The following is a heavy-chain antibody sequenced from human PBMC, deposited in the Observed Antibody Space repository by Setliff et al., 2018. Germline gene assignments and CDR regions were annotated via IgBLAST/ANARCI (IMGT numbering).Heavy chain of an antibody. V-gene: IGHV4-30-4*08. CDR2: IYYSGST. CDR1: GGSISSGDYY. Sequence: SETLSLTCTVSGGSISSGDYYWRWSRQPPGKGLEWIGYIYYSGSTYYNPSLKSRVTISVDTSKNQFSLKLRSVTAADTAVYYCARESRYYYDNLGTLDYWGQGTLVTVSS. D-gene: IGHD3-22*01. CDR3: ARESRYYYDNLGTLDY. J-gene: IGHJ4*02.